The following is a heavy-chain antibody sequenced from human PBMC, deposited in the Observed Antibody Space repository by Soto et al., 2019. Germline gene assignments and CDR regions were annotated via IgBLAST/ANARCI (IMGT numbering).Heavy chain of an antibody. Sequence: SETLSLTCSVSGGPISSGGYFWSWIRQHPGKGLEWIGYISYSGSTYYNPSLKSRLTISADTSKNQFSLQLRSVTAADTALYHCARYLNTAGWFDPWGQGTLVTVSS. D-gene: IGHD2-2*01. CDR2: ISYSGST. CDR3: ARYLNTAGWFDP. V-gene: IGHV4-31*03. CDR1: GGPISSGGYF. J-gene: IGHJ5*02.